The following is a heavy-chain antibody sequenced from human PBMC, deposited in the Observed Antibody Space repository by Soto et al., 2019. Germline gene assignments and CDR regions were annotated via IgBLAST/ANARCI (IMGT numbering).Heavy chain of an antibody. CDR2: IYWDDDT. D-gene: IGHD3-16*01. V-gene: IGHV2-5*02. CDR1: GFSFSADGVG. Sequence: QITLKESGPTLVKPTQTLTLTCIFSGFSFSADGVGVGWIRQPPGKALEWLALIYWDDDTRYRPSLKSRLTITKDSSKNQVVLTITNMDPVDTATYYCAHAFGGTSWPNDAFDVWGQGTVVTVSS. J-gene: IGHJ3*01. CDR3: AHAFGGTSWPNDAFDV.